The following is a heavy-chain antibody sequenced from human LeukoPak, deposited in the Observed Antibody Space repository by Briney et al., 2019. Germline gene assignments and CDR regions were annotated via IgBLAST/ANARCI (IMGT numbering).Heavy chain of an antibody. J-gene: IGHJ4*02. CDR1: GGSISSYY. CDR3: AKHDPVKAAHS. D-gene: IGHD3-16*02. CDR2: IYYSGST. V-gene: IGHV4-59*08. Sequence: SETLSLTCTVSGGSISSYYWSWIRQPPGKGLEWIGHIYYSGSTNYNPSLKSRVTITVDTSKNRFSLKLSSVTAAHTAVYYCAKHDPVKAAHSWGQGTLVTVSS.